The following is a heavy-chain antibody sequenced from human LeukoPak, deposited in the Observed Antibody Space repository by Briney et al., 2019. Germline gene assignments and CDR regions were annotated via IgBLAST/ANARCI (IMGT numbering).Heavy chain of an antibody. Sequence: GGSLRLSCAASGFTFSSYAMSWVRQAPGKGLEWVSAISGSGGSTYYADSVKGRFTISRDNSKNTLYLQMNSLRAEDTAVYYCATDIEDIVVVPAAAFDIWGQGTMVTVSS. CDR3: ATDIEDIVVVPAAAFDI. J-gene: IGHJ3*02. V-gene: IGHV3-23*01. D-gene: IGHD2-2*01. CDR2: ISGSGGST. CDR1: GFTFSSYA.